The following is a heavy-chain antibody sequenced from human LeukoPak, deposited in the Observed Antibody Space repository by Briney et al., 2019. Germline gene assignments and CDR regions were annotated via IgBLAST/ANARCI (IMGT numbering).Heavy chain of an antibody. V-gene: IGHV3-74*01. D-gene: IGHD3-10*01. J-gene: IGHJ4*02. Sequence: SGGSLRLSCAASGFTFSSYWMHCVRQAPGKGLVWVSRIKSDGSSTNYADSVKGRFTISRDNAKNTLYLQMNSLRADDTAVYYCARDSASYYHDYWGQGTLVTVSS. CDR1: GFTFSSYW. CDR3: ARDSASYYHDY. CDR2: IKSDGSST.